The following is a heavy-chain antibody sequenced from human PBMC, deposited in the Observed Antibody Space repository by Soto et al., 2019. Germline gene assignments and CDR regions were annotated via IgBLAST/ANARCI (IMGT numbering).Heavy chain of an antibody. V-gene: IGHV3-7*04. CDR2: IKKDGSEE. CDR3: ATDYGTSWYFPFDY. D-gene: IGHD2-2*01. J-gene: IGHJ4*02. CDR1: GFTFSNYW. Sequence: GGSLILSCAASGFTFSNYWMSWVRQAPGKGLEWVANIKKDGSEEYYVDSVKGRFTISRDNAKNSLYLQMNSLRAEDTAIYYCATDYGTSWYFPFDYWGQGTLVTVSS.